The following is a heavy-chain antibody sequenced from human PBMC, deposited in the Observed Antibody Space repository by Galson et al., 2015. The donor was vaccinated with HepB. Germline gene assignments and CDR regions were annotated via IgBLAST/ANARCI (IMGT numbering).Heavy chain of an antibody. CDR1: GFTFSSYW. CDR3: AREIIVVVPAAEGYFDY. D-gene: IGHD2-2*01. CDR2: IKQDGSEK. V-gene: IGHV3-7*03. Sequence: SMRLSCAASGFTFSSYWMSWVRQAQGKGLEWVANIKQDGSEKYYVDSVKGRFTISRDNAKNSLYLQMNSLRAEDTAVYYCAREIIVVVPAAEGYFDYWGQGTLVTVSS. J-gene: IGHJ4*02.